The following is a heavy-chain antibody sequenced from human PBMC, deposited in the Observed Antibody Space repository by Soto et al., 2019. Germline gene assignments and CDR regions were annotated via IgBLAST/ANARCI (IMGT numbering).Heavy chain of an antibody. J-gene: IGHJ4*02. V-gene: IGHV3-30*18. CDR2: ISHNGDNK. CDR1: GFTFSSYG. D-gene: IGHD6-19*01. CDR3: AKTGAVAAMGYHFDC. Sequence: QVQLVESGGGVVQPGTSLRLSCAASGFTFSSYGLYWVRQAPGKGLQWVAVISHNGDNKQYADSVKGRFTISRDNSKNTLYLQMSSLRPDDTAVYYCAKTGAVAAMGYHFDCWGQGTLVTVSS.